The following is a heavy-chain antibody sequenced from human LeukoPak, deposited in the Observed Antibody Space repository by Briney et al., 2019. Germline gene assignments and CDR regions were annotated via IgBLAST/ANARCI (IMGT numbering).Heavy chain of an antibody. CDR2: MYTGGTT. CDR3: AKDEAASGGGLAS. J-gene: IGHJ5*01. Sequence: GGSLRLSCAASGFTVSGTHMSWVRQAPGKELEWVSAMYTGGTTYYADSVTGRFTVSRDTSRNTLFLHMNNLGAEDTAVYYCAKDEAASGGGLASWGQGTLVIVSS. D-gene: IGHD6-25*01. CDR1: GFTVSGTH. V-gene: IGHV3-53*01.